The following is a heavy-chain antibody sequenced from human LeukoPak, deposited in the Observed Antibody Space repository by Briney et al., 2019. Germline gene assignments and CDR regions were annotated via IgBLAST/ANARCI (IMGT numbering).Heavy chain of an antibody. CDR1: GYTFTGYY. J-gene: IGHJ6*03. CDR3: ARQVAWELSEGDYYYYMDV. V-gene: IGHV1-2*02. CDR2: INPNSGGT. Sequence: ASVKVSCKASGYTFTGYYMHWVRQAPGQGLEWMGWINPNSGGTNYAQKFQGRVTMTRDTSISTAYMELSRLRSDDTAVYYCARQVAWELSEGDYYYYMDVWGKGTTVTISS. D-gene: IGHD1-26*01.